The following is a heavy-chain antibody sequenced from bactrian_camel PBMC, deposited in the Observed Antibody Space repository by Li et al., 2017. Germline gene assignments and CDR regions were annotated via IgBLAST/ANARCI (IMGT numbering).Heavy chain of an antibody. CDR2: VDSRGTA. V-gene: IGHV3S53*01. Sequence: VQLVESGGGSVQAGASLRLSCKASESRFTFYCAGWFRQAPGKEKEGVAVVDSRGTASYGESAKGRFTISKDRSKNTLYLQMNNLKPEDTAMYYCAADKTPREVRGGRCWGNYRGQGTQVTVS. D-gene: IGHD1*01. J-gene: IGHJ4*01. CDR1: ESRFTFYC. CDR3: AADKTPREVRGGRCWGNY.